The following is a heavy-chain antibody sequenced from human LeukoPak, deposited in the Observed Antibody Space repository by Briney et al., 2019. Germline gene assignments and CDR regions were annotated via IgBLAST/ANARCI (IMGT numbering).Heavy chain of an antibody. CDR2: INPNSGGT. CDR3: ASLTGGYLFEYFLH. CDR1: GYTFTGYY. Sequence: ASAKVSCKASGYTFTGYYMHWVRQDPGQGLEWMGRINPNSGGTNYAQKFQGRVTMTRDTSISTAYMELSRLRSDDTAVYYCASLTGGYLFEYFLHRGQGTLVTVSS. J-gene: IGHJ1*01. D-gene: IGHD3-9*01. V-gene: IGHV1-2*06.